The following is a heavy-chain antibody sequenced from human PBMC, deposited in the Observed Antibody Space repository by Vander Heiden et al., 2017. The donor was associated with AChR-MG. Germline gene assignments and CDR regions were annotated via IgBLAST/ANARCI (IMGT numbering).Heavy chain of an antibody. V-gene: IGHV3-30*18. D-gene: IGHD2-15*01. J-gene: IGHJ4*02. CDR1: ALTFSRYA. Sequence: QVQLVESGGGVVQPGSSLRLSCAASALTFSRYAMHWCRQAPGKGLEWVAAVSSDGRNTYYADSVKGRFTIFRDNSKNTLDLQMNSLRAEDTAVFYCAKGGRSCSATSCYSSFDYWCQGTLVTGSS. CDR3: AKGGRSCSATSCYSSFDY. CDR2: VSSDGRNT.